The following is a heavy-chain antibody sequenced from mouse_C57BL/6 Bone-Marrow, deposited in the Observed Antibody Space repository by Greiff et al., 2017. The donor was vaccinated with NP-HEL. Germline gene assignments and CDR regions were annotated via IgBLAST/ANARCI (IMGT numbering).Heavy chain of an antibody. CDR3: ARNIYYGILFDY. J-gene: IGHJ2*01. D-gene: IGHD2-1*01. CDR1: GYTFTSYG. V-gene: IGHV1-81*01. CDR2: IYPRSGNT. Sequence: VQLQQSGAELARPGASVKLSCKASGYTFTSYGISWVKQRPGQGLEWIGEIYPRSGNTYYNEKFKGKATLTADKSSSTAYMELRSLTSEDSAVYGCARNIYYGILFDYWGQGTTLTVSS.